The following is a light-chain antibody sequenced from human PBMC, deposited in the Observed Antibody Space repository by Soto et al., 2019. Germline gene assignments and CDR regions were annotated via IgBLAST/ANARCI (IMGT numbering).Light chain of an antibody. Sequence: SYELTQPPSGSVAPGKTATISCGGNNIGHKGVHWYQQKPGRAPILVIYFDKDRPAGTPERFSGSNSGNTATLTIARVEAGDEADYYCQVWDTNTDHRVFGGGTKVTVL. J-gene: IGLJ3*02. V-gene: IGLV3-21*04. CDR3: QVWDTNTDHRV. CDR2: FDK. CDR1: NIGHKG.